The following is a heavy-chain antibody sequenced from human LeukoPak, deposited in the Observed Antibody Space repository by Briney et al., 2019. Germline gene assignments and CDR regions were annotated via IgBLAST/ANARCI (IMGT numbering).Heavy chain of an antibody. D-gene: IGHD1-26*01. V-gene: IGHV3-30*02. CDR1: GFTFSNYG. Sequence: GGSLRLSCAASGFTFSNYGMHWVRQAPGKGLEWVAFIRYDGSNKYYADSVKGRFTISRDNSKNTLSLQMSSLRADDTAVYYCARDPTSSWETAFDIWGQGTMVTVSS. CDR2: IRYDGSNK. CDR3: ARDPTSSWETAFDI. J-gene: IGHJ3*02.